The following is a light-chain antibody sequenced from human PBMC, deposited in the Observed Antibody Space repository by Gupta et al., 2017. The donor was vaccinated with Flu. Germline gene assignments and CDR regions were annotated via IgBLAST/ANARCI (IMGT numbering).Light chain of an antibody. J-gene: IGLJ1*01. CDR2: QVT. V-gene: IGLV2-14*01. CDR1: SSDIGSSNF. Sequence: QSALPQPASVSGSPGPSITISCTGTSSDIGSSNFVSWYQQHPDKAPKLLIYQVTNRPSGVAHRFSGSKSGYTASLTISGLQVEDEADYYCKSYTSSSPFVFGTGIKVTVL. CDR3: KSYTSSSPFV.